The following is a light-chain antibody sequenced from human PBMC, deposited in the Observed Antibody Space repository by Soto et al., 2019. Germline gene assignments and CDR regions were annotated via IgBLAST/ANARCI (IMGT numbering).Light chain of an antibody. CDR3: SSYTTSSGPHVV. Sequence: QSVLTQPASVSGSPGQSITISCTGTSSDVGGYNYVSWYQQYPGKAPKVIIYDVSDRPSGVSNRFSGSRSGDTASLIISGLQAEDEADYYCSSYTTSSGPHVVFGGGTKVTVL. V-gene: IGLV2-14*01. CDR1: SSDVGGYNY. J-gene: IGLJ2*01. CDR2: DVS.